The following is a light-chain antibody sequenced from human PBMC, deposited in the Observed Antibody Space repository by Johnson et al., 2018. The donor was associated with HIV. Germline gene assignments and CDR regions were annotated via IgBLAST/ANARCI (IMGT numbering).Light chain of an antibody. CDR2: DNK. J-gene: IGLJ1*01. CDR3: GTWDSSLSAYV. Sequence: QSVLTQPPSVSAAPGQKVTISCSGSSSNIGNNYVSWYQQLPGTAPKLLIYDNKKRPSGIPDRFSGSKSGTSATLGITGLQTGDEADYYCGTWDSSLSAYVFGTGTKVTVI. V-gene: IGLV1-51*01. CDR1: SSNIGNNY.